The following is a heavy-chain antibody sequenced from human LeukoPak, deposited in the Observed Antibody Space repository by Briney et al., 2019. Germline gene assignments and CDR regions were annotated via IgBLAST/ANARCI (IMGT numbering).Heavy chain of an antibody. V-gene: IGHV4-34*01. Sequence: PSETLSLTCAVYGGSFSGYYWTWIRQTPEKGLEWIGEMNPSGSTSYNPSLKSRVTISVDTSKNQFSLKLSSVTAADTAVYYCARGGQDVTMIVVVMTAVSYYLDVWGKGTTVTVS. CDR1: GGSFSGYY. CDR3: ARGGQDVTMIVVVMTAVSYYLDV. J-gene: IGHJ6*03. CDR2: MNPSGST. D-gene: IGHD3-22*01.